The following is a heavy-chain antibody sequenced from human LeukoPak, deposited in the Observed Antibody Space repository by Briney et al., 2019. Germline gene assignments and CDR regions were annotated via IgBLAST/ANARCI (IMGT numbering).Heavy chain of an antibody. CDR2: INPNNGDT. J-gene: IGHJ4*02. V-gene: IGHV1-2*02. D-gene: IGHD3-3*01. CDR3: ARTMYGVVSNCFDY. Sequence: ASVKVSCRASGYTFIAYYIHWVRQATGQGLEWMGWINPNNGDTNYAQRFQGRVTMTRDTSSNTAYMELTWLRSDDTAVYYCARTMYGVVSNCFDYWGQGTLVTVSS. CDR1: GYTFIAYY.